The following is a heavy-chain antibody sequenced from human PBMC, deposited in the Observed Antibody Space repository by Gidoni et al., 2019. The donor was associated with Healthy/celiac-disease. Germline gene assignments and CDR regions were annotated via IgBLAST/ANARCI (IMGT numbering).Heavy chain of an antibody. CDR3: AKGKVRGSFDY. Sequence: EVQLLESGGGLVQPGGSLRLSCAASGFTFSTDAMSWVRQAPGQGLEWVSAISGSGGSTYYADSVKGRFTISRDNSKNTLYLQMNSLRAEDTAVYYCAKGKVRGSFDYWGQGTLVTVSS. CDR1: GFTFSTDA. J-gene: IGHJ4*02. V-gene: IGHV3-23*01. D-gene: IGHD3-10*01. CDR2: ISGSGGST.